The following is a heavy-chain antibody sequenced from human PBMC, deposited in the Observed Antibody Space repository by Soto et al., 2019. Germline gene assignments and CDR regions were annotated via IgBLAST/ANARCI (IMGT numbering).Heavy chain of an antibody. CDR2: LHGSNK. J-gene: IGHJ6*02. D-gene: IGHD3-10*01. CDR1: GFTVSTNY. V-gene: IGHV3-66*02. Sequence: GGSLRLSCVASGFTVSTNYLSWVRQVPGKGLEWVSVLHGSNKYYADSVKGRFTISRDNSKNTLYLQMNSLRAEDTAVYYCAKDPLQGFGPSESYGMDVWGQGTTVTVSS. CDR3: AKDPLQGFGPSESYGMDV.